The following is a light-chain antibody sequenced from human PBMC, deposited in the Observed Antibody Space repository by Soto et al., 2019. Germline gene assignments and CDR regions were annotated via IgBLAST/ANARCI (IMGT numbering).Light chain of an antibody. V-gene: IGKV1-39*01. CDR3: QQSYSTPRT. Sequence: DIPMTQSPSSLSESVGDRVTITCRASQSISNYLNWYQQKPGKAPKLLMFAASSLQSGVPSRFSGGGYGTDFALTISSLQPEDFATYYCQQSYSTPRTFGQGTKVEIK. CDR1: QSISNY. J-gene: IGKJ1*01. CDR2: AAS.